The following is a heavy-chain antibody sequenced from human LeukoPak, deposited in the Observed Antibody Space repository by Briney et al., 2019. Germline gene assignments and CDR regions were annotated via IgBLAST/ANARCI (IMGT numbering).Heavy chain of an antibody. D-gene: IGHD6-19*01. V-gene: IGHV4-59*08. J-gene: IGHJ4*02. CDR3: ARHGIGHSSGWYYFDY. Sequence: SETLSLTCTVSGGSISSYYWSWIRQPPGKGLEWIGYIYYSGSTNYNPSLKSRVTISVDTSKNQFSLKLSSVTAADTAVYYCARHGIGHSSGWYYFDYWGQGTQVTVSS. CDR2: IYYSGST. CDR1: GGSISSYY.